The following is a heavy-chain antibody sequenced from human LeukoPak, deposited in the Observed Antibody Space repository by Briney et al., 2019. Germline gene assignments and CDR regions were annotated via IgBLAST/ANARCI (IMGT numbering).Heavy chain of an antibody. CDR2: TSDSAVYI. J-gene: IGHJ4*02. Sequence: GGSLRLSCAASGFTFSTSPMTWVRQAPGKGLEWVSATSDSAVYIYYADSVKGRFTISRDNSKNTLYLQMNRLRAEDTAVYDCAKLEVLGYGSGSYSGYWGQGTLVTVSS. CDR3: AKLEVLGYGSGSYSGY. CDR1: GFTFSTSP. D-gene: IGHD3-10*01. V-gene: IGHV3-23*01.